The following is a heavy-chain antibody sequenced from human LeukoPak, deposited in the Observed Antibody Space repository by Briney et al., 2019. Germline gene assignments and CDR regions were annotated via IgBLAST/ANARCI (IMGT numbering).Heavy chain of an antibody. CDR3: AKAAAIERFDYFDY. CDR2: ISYDGSNK. D-gene: IGHD2-2*01. V-gene: IGHV3-30*18. Sequence: PGRSLRLSCAASGFTFSNYGMHWVRQAPGKGLERVAVISYDGSNKYYAESVKGRFTISRDNSKNTLYLQMNSLRAEDTAVYYCAKAAAIERFDYFDYWGQGTLVTVSS. J-gene: IGHJ4*02. CDR1: GFTFSNYG.